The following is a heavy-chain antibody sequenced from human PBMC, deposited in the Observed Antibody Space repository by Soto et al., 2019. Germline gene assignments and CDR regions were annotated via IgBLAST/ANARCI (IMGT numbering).Heavy chain of an antibody. V-gene: IGHV3-30*18. CDR3: AKVGYSGSYFDY. CDR2: ISYDGSNK. J-gene: IGHJ4*02. D-gene: IGHD1-26*01. CDR1: GFTFSRYG. Sequence: QVQLVESGGGVVQPGRSLRLSCAASGFTFSRYGMHWVRQAPGKGLEWVAGISYDGSNKYYADSVKGRFTISRDNSKNTLYLQMNSLRAEDTAVYYCAKVGYSGSYFDYWGQGTLVTVSS.